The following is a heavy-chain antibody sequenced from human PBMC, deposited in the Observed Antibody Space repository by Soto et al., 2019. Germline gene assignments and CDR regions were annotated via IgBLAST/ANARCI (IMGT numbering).Heavy chain of an antibody. Sequence: EVQLLESGGGLVQPGGSLRLSCTASGFTISGYAMSWVRQSPGKGLEWVSTINDSGDSTYYADSVKGRFSISRDNSKNTLYLQMNSLRAEDTAVYYCAKDMELSLPPYYYYYGLDVWGQGTTVTVSS. CDR2: INDSGDST. V-gene: IGHV3-23*01. D-gene: IGHD1-26*01. CDR3: AKDMELSLPPYYYYYGLDV. CDR1: GFTISGYA. J-gene: IGHJ6*02.